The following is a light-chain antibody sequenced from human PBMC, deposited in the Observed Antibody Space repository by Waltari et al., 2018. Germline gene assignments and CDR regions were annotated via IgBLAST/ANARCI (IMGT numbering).Light chain of an antibody. V-gene: IGKV2-28*01. CDR1: QSLLDRNGFNL. CDR3: MQALQTPWT. J-gene: IGKJ1*01. Sequence: DIVVTQSPLSLTVTPGESAYISCRSSQSLLDRNGFNLFDWYLQKPGQPPQLLIYFGSHRASGVPERFSGSGSGRDFTLEISRVEAEDAGVYYCMQALQTPWTFGQGTKVEIK. CDR2: FGS.